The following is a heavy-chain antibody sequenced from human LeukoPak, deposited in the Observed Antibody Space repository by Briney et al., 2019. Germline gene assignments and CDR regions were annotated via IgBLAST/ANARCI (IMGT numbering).Heavy chain of an antibody. J-gene: IGHJ4*02. CDR1: GGSISSYY. V-gene: IGHV4-59*08. CDR3: ARLFYSTGWYYFDY. D-gene: IGHD6-19*01. CDR2: IYYSGST. Sequence: SETLSLTCSASGGSISSYYWSWIRQPPGKGLEWIGYIYYSGSTDYNPSLKSRVTISVDTSKNQFSLKLSSVTAADTAVYYCARLFYSTGWYYFDYWGQGTLVTVSS.